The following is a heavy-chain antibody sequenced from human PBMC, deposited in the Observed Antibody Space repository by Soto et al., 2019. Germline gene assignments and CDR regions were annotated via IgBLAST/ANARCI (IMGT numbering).Heavy chain of an antibody. V-gene: IGHV1-69*13. CDR2: IIPMFPTA. CDR3: ARDDATYCGGDCYRYFYYGMDV. CDR1: GGTFSNHA. J-gene: IGHJ6*02. D-gene: IGHD2-21*02. Sequence: SVKVSCKASGGTFSNHAISWVRQAPGQGLEWVGGIIPMFPTADYAQRFQGRVTITADDSTTAVYMELSGLRSEDTAMYYCARDDATYCGGDCYRYFYYGMDVWGQGTTVTVSS.